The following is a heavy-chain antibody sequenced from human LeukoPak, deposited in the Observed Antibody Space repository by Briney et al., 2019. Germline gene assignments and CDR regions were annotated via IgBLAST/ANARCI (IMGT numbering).Heavy chain of an antibody. Sequence: PSETLSLTCTVSGVSISGNYWSWIRQPPGKGLEWIGYIFYTGSTNYNPSLQSRVTILLDTSKNQFSLKLSSVTAADTAVYYCARGGYYGSGNDFRFDPWGQGTLVTVSS. CDR3: ARGGYYGSGNDFRFDP. CDR2: IFYTGST. D-gene: IGHD3-10*01. J-gene: IGHJ5*02. CDR1: GVSISGNY. V-gene: IGHV4-59*01.